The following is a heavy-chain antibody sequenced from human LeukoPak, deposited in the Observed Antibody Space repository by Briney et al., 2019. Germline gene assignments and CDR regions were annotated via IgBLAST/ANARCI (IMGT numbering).Heavy chain of an antibody. CDR2: INHNSGGT. Sequence: ASVKVSSKAAGYPFTGYYMHWVRPAPGQGLEWMRWINHNSGGTSYAQKSQARVTMTRDTSNSTAYMELRRLRSHDTAVYYCARDSILGGTSCLPDYWGQGTLVTVSS. V-gene: IGHV1-2*02. CDR3: ARDSILGGTSCLPDY. J-gene: IGHJ4*02. CDR1: GYPFTGYY. D-gene: IGHD2-2*01.